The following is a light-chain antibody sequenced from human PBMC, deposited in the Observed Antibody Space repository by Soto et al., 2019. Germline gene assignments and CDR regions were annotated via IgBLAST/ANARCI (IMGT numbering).Light chain of an antibody. CDR3: ASYAGSRTYV. J-gene: IGLJ1*01. V-gene: IGLV2-23*02. CDR2: EVT. CDR1: SDIGNYNL. Sequence: QSALTQPASVSGSPGQSVTISCSGSDIGNYNLVSWYQHLPGRAPKLLIFEVTMRPSGISDRFSGSKSASTASLTISGLLAEDEGDYYCASYAGSRTYVFGRGTKVTVL.